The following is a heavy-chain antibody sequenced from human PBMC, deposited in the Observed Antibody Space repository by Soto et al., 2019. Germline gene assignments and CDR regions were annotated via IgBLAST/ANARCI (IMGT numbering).Heavy chain of an antibody. CDR2: IVPIYGTR. CDR3: ARDLDYYGSGSHYYYGMGV. V-gene: IGHV1-69*13. Sequence: SVKVSCKASGGTFSRYAFSWVRQAPGQGLEWMGGIVPIYGTRGFAQKFQGRLTITADEPTRTAYMELSSLRSEDTAVYYFARDLDYYGSGSHYYYGMGVWGQGTTVTV. CDR1: GGTFSRYA. D-gene: IGHD3-10*01. J-gene: IGHJ6*02.